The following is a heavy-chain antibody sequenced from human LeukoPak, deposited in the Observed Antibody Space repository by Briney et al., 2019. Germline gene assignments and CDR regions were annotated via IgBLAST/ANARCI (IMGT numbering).Heavy chain of an antibody. Sequence: PSETLSLTCTVSGGSISSYYWSWIRQPPGKGLEWIAYISDIGSINYNPSLKSRVTVSLDTSKNQFSLKLSSVTAADTAVYYCAGHHPRNTVDFWGQGTLVTVSS. CDR3: AGHHPRNTVDF. V-gene: IGHV4-59*08. CDR2: ISDIGSI. CDR1: GGSISSYY. J-gene: IGHJ4*02. D-gene: IGHD2/OR15-2a*01.